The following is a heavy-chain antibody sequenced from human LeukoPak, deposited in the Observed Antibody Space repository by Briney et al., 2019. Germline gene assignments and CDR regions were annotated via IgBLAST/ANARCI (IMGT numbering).Heavy chain of an antibody. CDR3: ATCRDGFGDYGFTS. D-gene: IGHD4-17*01. V-gene: IGHV4-59*01. CDR2: IYDSGST. Sequence: PSETLSLTCTVSGDSNSSNYWSSIRQPPGKGLEWLGYIYDSGSTKYNPSLRSRVSISVDTSKNLFSLKLPSVTAADTAVYYCATCRDGFGDYGFTSWGQGTLVTVSS. CDR1: GDSNSSNY. J-gene: IGHJ5*02.